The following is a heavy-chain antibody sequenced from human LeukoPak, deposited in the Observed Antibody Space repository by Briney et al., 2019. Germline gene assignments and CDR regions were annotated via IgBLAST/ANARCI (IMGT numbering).Heavy chain of an antibody. CDR2: ISYDGSNK. J-gene: IGHJ4*02. CDR1: GFTFSSYA. V-gene: IGHV3-30*04. D-gene: IGHD6-13*01. Sequence: GGSLRLSCAASGFTFSSYAMHWVRQAPGKGLEWVAVISYDGSNKYYADSGKGRFTISRDNSKNTLYLQMNSLRAEDTAVYYCARPIIAAAEIEDYWGQGTLVTVSS. CDR3: ARPIIAAAEIEDY.